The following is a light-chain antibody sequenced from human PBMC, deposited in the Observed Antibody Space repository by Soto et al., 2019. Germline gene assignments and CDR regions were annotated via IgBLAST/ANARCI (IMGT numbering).Light chain of an antibody. J-gene: IGLJ2*01. CDR1: SSNIETNF. CDR3: VTWDTSLTATVL. V-gene: IGLV1-51*01. CDR2: DNN. Sequence: QSVLTQPPSVSAAPGQKVIISCSGSSSNIETNFVSLYQPLPGTAPKLLIFDNNKRPSGIPDRFSGSKSATSATLGITGLQTGDEADYYCVTWDTSLTATVLFGGGTKLTVL.